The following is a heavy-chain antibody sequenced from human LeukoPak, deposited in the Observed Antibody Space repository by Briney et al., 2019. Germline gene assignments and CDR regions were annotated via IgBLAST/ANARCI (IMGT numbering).Heavy chain of an antibody. CDR2: IFYLGST. Sequence: SETLSLTCTVSGGSISSGNFYWSWIRQPPGKGLEWIGYIFYLGSTYYNLSLKSRVTMSVDTSKNQFSLKLRSVTAADTAVYYCARAPSSSFDYWGQGTLVTVSS. D-gene: IGHD6-13*01. CDR3: ARAPSSSFDY. V-gene: IGHV4-30-4*01. CDR1: GGSISSGNFY. J-gene: IGHJ4*02.